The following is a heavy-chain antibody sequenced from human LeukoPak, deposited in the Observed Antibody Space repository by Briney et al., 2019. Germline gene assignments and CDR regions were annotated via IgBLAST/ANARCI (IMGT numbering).Heavy chain of an antibody. V-gene: IGHV3-23*01. CDR2: ISDSGDNT. CDR3: AKDMRFDP. CDR1: GYTFSTYA. D-gene: IGHD3-16*01. Sequence: GGSLRLSCEGLGYTFSTYAMTWVREAPGKGLEWVSSISDSGDNTDYAESVKGRFTISTDNSKNTMYLQMNILRAEDTAVYYCAKDMRFDPWGQRTLVTVSS. J-gene: IGHJ5*02.